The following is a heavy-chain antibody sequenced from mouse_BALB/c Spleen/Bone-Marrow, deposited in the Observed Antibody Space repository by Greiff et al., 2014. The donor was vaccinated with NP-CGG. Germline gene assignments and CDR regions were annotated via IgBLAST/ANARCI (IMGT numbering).Heavy chain of an antibody. J-gene: IGHJ1*01. CDR3: ARGGNWDDFDV. CDR2: ISSGSTAI. D-gene: IGHD4-1*01. V-gene: IGHV5-17*02. Sequence: EVQRVESGGGLVQPGGPRKLSCAASGFTFSSFGMHWVRQAPEEGLEWVAYISSGSTAICYADTVKGRFTISRDNPENTLFLQMTSLRSEDTAMYYCARGGNWDDFDVWGAGTTVTVSS. CDR1: GFTFSSFG.